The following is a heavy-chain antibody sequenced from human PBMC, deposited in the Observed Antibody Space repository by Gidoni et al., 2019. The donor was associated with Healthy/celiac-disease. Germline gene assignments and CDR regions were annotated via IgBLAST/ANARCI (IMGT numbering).Heavy chain of an antibody. D-gene: IGHD5-12*01. CDR3: ARVGYSGYDWGDY. CDR1: GFTFSSYS. CDR2: ISSSSSTI. V-gene: IGHV3-48*01. J-gene: IGHJ4*02. Sequence: EVQLVESGGGLVQPGGSLRLSCAASGFTFSSYSMNCVRQAPGKGLEWVSYISSSSSTIYYAYSVKGRFTISRDNAKNSLYLQMNSLRAEDTAVYYCARVGYSGYDWGDYWGQGTLVTVSS.